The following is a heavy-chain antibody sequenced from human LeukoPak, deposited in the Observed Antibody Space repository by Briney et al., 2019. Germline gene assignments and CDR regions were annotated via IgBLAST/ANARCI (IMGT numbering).Heavy chain of an antibody. CDR1: GGSISSYY. J-gene: IGHJ6*02. D-gene: IGHD5-18*01. V-gene: IGHV4-59*12. Sequence: SETLSLTCTVSGGSISSYYWSWIRQPPGKGLEWIGYIYYSGSTNYNPSLKSRVTISVDKSKNQFSLKLSSVTAADTAVYYCARGIQLWLLPYYYGMDVWGQGTTVTVSS. CDR2: IYYSGST. CDR3: ARGIQLWLLPYYYGMDV.